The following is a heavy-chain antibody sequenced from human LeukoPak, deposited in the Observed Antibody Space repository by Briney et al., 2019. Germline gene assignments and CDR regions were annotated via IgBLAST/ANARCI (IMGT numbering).Heavy chain of an antibody. V-gene: IGHV1-69*05. D-gene: IGHD4-17*01. J-gene: IGHJ4*02. CDR3: ARVLNGDLDFDY. Sequence: SVKVSCKASGGTFSSYAISWVRQAPGQGLEWMGGIIPISGTANYAQKLQGRVTMTTDTSTSTAYMELRSLRSDDTAVYYCARVLNGDLDFDYWGQGTLVTVSS. CDR2: IIPISGTA. CDR1: GGTFSSYA.